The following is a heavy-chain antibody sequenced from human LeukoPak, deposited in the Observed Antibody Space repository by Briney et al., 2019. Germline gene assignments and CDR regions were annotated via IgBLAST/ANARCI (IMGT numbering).Heavy chain of an antibody. Sequence: ASVKVSCKASGYTFTSYDINWVRQATGQGLEWMGWMNPNSGNTGYAQKFQGRVTITADESTSTAYMELSSLRSEDTAVYYCATPERYGWGQGTLVTVSS. CDR3: ATPERYG. CDR1: GYTFTSYD. V-gene: IGHV1-8*01. CDR2: MNPNSGNT. J-gene: IGHJ4*02. D-gene: IGHD3-16*01.